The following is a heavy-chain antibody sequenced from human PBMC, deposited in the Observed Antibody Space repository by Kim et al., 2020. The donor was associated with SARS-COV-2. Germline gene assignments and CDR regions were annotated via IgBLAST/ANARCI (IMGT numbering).Heavy chain of an antibody. V-gene: IGHV3-33*01. CDR3: ASEPTSIDRIRADYYYYYMDV. CDR2: IWYDGSNK. Sequence: GGSLRLSCAASGFTFSSYGMHWVRQAPGKGLEWVAVIWYDGSNKYYADSVKGRFTISRDNSKNTLYLQMNSLRAEDTAVYYCASEPTSIDRIRADYYYYYMDVWGKGTTVTVSS. J-gene: IGHJ6*03. CDR1: GFTFSSYG.